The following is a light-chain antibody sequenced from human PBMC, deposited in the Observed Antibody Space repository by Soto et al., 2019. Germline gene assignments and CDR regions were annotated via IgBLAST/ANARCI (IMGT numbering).Light chain of an antibody. CDR3: QQRGTWPRVT. Sequence: EIVLTQSPDTLCLSPGERASLSCRASQSVSNYLAWFQQKPGQAPRLLIYDASNRATGVPARFSGSGSGTDFTLTISSLEPEDFAVYYCQQRGTWPRVTFGLGTRLEIK. CDR2: DAS. CDR1: QSVSNY. V-gene: IGKV3-11*01. J-gene: IGKJ5*01.